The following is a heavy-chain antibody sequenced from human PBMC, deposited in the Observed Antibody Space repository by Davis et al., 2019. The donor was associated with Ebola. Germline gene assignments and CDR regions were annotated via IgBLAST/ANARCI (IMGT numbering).Heavy chain of an antibody. D-gene: IGHD6-6*01. CDR3: ASGLVRGESYWYFDL. CDR2: ISAYNGNT. V-gene: IGHV1-18*01. J-gene: IGHJ2*01. Sequence: ASVKVSCKASSYTFTSYGISWVRQAPGQGLEWMGWISAYNGNTNYAQKLQGRVTMTTGTSRSTAYMELRSLRSDDTAVYYCASGLVRGESYWYFDLWGRGTLVTVSS. CDR1: SYTFTSYG.